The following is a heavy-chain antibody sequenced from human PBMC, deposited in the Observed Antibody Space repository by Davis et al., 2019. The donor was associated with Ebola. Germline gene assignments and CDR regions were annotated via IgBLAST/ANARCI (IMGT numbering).Heavy chain of an antibody. CDR2: IDPSDSYT. Sequence: GESLKISCKGSGYSFTSYWISWVRQLPGKGLEWMGRIDPSDSYTNYRPSFQGHVTISADKSISTAYLQWSSLKASDTAMYYCATSRYCSSTSCYGAQYFQHWGQGTLVTVSS. V-gene: IGHV5-10-1*01. D-gene: IGHD2-2*01. CDR3: ATSRYCSSTSCYGAQYFQH. J-gene: IGHJ1*01. CDR1: GYSFTSYW.